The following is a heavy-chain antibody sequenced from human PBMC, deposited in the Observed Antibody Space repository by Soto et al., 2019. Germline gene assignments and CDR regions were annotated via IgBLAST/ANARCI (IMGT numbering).Heavy chain of an antibody. CDR1: GYTFTAYA. CDR3: ARDRSVAVAGPGWFDP. CDR2: INAGNGNT. V-gene: IGHV1-3*01. D-gene: IGHD6-19*01. Sequence: GASVKVSCKASGYTFTAYAMHWVRQAPGQRLEWMGWINAGNGNTKYSQKFQGRVTITRDTSASTAYTELSSLRSEDTAVYYCARDRSVAVAGPGWFDPWGQGTLVTVSS. J-gene: IGHJ5*02.